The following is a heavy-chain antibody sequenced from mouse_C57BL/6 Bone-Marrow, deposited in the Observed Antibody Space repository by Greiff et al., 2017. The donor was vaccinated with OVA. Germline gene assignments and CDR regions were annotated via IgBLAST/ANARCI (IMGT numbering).Heavy chain of an antibody. Sequence: EVQLQQSGPELVKPGASVKISCKASGYSFTGYYMNWVKQSPEKSLEWIGEINPSTGGTTYNQKFKAKATLTVDKSSSTAYMQLKSLTSADSAVYYGARKGSSYRFAYWGQGTLVTVSA. CDR2: INPSTGGT. V-gene: IGHV1-42*01. D-gene: IGHD1-1*01. J-gene: IGHJ3*01. CDR3: ARKGSSYRFAY. CDR1: GYSFTGYY.